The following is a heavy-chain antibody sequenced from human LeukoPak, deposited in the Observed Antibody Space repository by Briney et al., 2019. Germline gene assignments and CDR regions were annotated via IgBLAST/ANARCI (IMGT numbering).Heavy chain of an antibody. CDR3: ARAGYSSRQNWFDP. CDR2: IYYSGST. D-gene: IGHD6-13*01. J-gene: IGHJ5*02. CDR1: GGSISGYY. V-gene: IGHV4-59*12. Sequence: SETLSLTCTVSGGSISGYYWSWIRQPPGKGLEWIGYIYYSGSTNYNPSLKSRVTMSVDTSKNQFSLKLSSVTAADTAVYYCARAGYSSRQNWFDPWGQGTLVTVSS.